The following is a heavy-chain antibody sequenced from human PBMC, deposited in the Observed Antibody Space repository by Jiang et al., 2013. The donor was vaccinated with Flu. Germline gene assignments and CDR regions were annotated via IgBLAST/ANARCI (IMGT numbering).Heavy chain of an antibody. D-gene: IGHD4-17*01. CDR1: GGSMSAFY. V-gene: IGHV4-59*01. CDR3: ARGMTTVSPFDY. Sequence: PGLVKPSETLSLTCTVSGGSMSAFYWSWIRQPPGKGLEWIGFFYYSGNIQYNPSLKSRVTISGDMSKNQFSLTLKSVTAADTAVYYCARGMTTVSPFDYWGQGTL. J-gene: IGHJ4*02. CDR2: FYYSGNI.